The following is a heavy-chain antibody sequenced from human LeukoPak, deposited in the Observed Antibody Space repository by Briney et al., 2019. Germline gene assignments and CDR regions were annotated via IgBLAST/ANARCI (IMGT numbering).Heavy chain of an antibody. D-gene: IGHD2-2*01. CDR2: IYTSGST. Sequence: SETLSLTCTVSGGSISSYYWSWIRQPAGKGLEWIGRIYTSGSTNYNPSLKSRVTMSVDTSKNQFSLKLSSVTAADTAVYYCARGGCTSSTCYYYNYYMDVWGQGTTVTVSS. CDR3: ARGGCTSSTCYYYNYYMDV. CDR1: GGSISSYY. V-gene: IGHV4-4*07. J-gene: IGHJ6*03.